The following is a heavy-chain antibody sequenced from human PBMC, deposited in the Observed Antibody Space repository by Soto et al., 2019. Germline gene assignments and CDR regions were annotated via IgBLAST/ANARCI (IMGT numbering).Heavy chain of an antibody. J-gene: IGHJ6*02. V-gene: IGHV3-74*01. CDR3: ARTDRDFYGLDV. Sequence: EVQLVESGGGLVQSGGSLRLSCAASGFTFRNYWMHWVRQAPGKGLVWVSRISDYGRINYADSVEGRFTISRENAQNSFFLQMNSLRVGDTAVYYCARTDRDFYGLDVWGQGTTVIVSS. CDR2: ISDYGRI. CDR1: GFTFRNYW.